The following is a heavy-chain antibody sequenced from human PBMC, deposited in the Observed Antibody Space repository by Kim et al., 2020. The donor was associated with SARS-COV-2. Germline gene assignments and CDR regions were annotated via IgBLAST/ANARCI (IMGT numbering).Heavy chain of an antibody. Sequence: GGSLRLSCAASGFTFSSYGMHWVRQAPGKGLEWVAVISYDGSNKYYADSVKGRFTISRDNSKNTLYLLMNSLRAEDTAVYYCAMSGYYDSSGYYYLHGM. J-gene: IGHJ6*01. V-gene: IGHV3-30*03. D-gene: IGHD3-22*01. CDR3: AMSGYYDSSGYYYLHGM. CDR2: ISYDGSNK. CDR1: GFTFSSYG.